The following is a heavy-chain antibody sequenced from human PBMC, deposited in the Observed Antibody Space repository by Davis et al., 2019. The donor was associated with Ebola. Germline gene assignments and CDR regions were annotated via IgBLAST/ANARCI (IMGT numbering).Heavy chain of an antibody. D-gene: IGHD2-21*02. CDR3: ARDRYCGGDCYEDY. Sequence: SVKVSCKASGGTFSSYAISWVRQAPGQGLEWMGRIIPILGIANYAQKFQGRVTITADKSTSTAYMEMSSLRSEDTAVYYCARDRYCGGDCYEDYWGQGTLVTVSS. V-gene: IGHV1-69*04. CDR2: IIPILGIA. CDR1: GGTFSSYA. J-gene: IGHJ4*02.